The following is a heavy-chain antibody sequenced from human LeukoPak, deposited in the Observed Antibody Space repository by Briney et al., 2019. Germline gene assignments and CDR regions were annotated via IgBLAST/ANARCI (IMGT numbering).Heavy chain of an antibody. CDR2: VSDSGTT. J-gene: IGHJ6*03. V-gene: IGHV4-59*01. Sequence: SETLSLPCTVSGGSISSYYWSWIRQPPGKGLEWFGYVSDSGTTNYNPSLKSRVTISVDTSKIQFSLKLSSVTAADTAVYYCARVSWFPGTSYYYMDVWGKGTTVTVSS. D-gene: IGHD1-1*01. CDR3: ARVSWFPGTSYYYMDV. CDR1: GGSISSYY.